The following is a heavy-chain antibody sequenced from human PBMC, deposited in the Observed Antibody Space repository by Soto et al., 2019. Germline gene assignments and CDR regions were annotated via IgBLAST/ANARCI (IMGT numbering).Heavy chain of an antibody. V-gene: IGHV3-23*01. J-gene: IGHJ4*02. CDR2: ISGSGGST. D-gene: IGHD6-19*01. CDR1: GFTFSSSA. Sequence: EVQLLESGGGLVQPGGSLRLSCAASGFTFSSSAMSWVRQATGKGLEWVSAISGSGGSTYYADSVKGRFTSSRDNSKNTLYLQMNSLRAEDTAVYYCAQAYGYSSGWERIDYWGPGTLVTVSS. CDR3: AQAYGYSSGWERIDY.